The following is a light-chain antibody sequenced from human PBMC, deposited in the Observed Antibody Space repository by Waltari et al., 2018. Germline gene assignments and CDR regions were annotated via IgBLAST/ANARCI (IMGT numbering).Light chain of an antibody. V-gene: IGKV3-20*01. Sequence: EIVLTQSPGTLSLSPGERATLSCRASQTVGDNNLAWYQQRLGQAPRLLIYAASSRTPGAPDRFSAGGSGTDFTLTISRLEPEDFALYSCQQFGNSRPLTFGGGTKVEIK. CDR1: QTVGDNN. CDR2: AAS. CDR3: QQFGNSRPLT. J-gene: IGKJ4*01.